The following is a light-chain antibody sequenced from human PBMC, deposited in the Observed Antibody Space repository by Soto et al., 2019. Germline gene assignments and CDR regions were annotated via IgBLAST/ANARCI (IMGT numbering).Light chain of an antibody. CDR1: QSVSSY. CDR3: QQRSNWPRFT. Sequence: EIVFTQSPATLSLSPGERATVSCRASQSVSSYLAWYQQKPGQAPRLLIYDASNRATGIPARLSGSGSGTDFTLTISRLEPEDFAVYYCQQRSNWPRFTVGPGTKVDIK. V-gene: IGKV3-11*01. J-gene: IGKJ3*01. CDR2: DAS.